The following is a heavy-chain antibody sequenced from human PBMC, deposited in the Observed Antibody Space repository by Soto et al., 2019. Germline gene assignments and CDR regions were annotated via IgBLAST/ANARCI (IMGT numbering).Heavy chain of an antibody. V-gene: IGHV1-8*01. D-gene: IGHD1-20*01. J-gene: IGHJ5*02. CDR3: ARASMYIWNDH. CDR1: RYTFTTYD. Sequence: QVQLVQSGAEVKRPGASVKVSCEASRYTFTTYDINWVRQASGQGLEWMGCVNPSSGNTVYAQKFHGRGTMTRDTSISTAYMELSSLKSDDTAIYFCARASMYIWNDHWGQGTLVTVSS. CDR2: VNPSSGNT.